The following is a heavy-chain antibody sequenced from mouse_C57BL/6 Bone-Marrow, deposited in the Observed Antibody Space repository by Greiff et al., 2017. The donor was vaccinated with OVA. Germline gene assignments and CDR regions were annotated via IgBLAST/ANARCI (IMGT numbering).Heavy chain of an antibody. Sequence: EVHLVESGGGLVKPGGSLKLSCAASGFTFSSYAMSWVRQTPEKRLEWVATISAGGSYTYYPDNVKGRFTLSRDNAKNNLYLQMSHLKSEDTAMYYCARGGSDYWGQGTTLTVSS. CDR3: ARGGSDY. CDR2: ISAGGSYT. V-gene: IGHV5-4*01. CDR1: GFTFSSYA. J-gene: IGHJ2*01.